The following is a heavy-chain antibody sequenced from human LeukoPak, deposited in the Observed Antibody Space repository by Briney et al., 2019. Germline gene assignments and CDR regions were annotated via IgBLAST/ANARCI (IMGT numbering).Heavy chain of an antibody. CDR2: ISAYNGNT. J-gene: IGHJ3*02. CDR3: ARDKPTRSGYRPFGFDI. V-gene: IGHV1-18*01. CDR1: GYTFTSYG. D-gene: IGHD5-12*01. Sequence: GASVKVSCKASGYTFTSYGISWVRQAPGQGLEWMGWISAYNGNTNYAQKLQGRVTMTTDTSTSTAYMELRSLRSDDTAVYYCARDKPTRSGYRPFGFDIWGQGTMVTVSS.